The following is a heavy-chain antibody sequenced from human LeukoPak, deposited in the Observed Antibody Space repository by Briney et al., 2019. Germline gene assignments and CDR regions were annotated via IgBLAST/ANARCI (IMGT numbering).Heavy chain of an antibody. CDR3: ARPLSLGYCSGGTCYGRGAWFDR. CDR1: GGSFSGYY. Sequence: SETLSLTCAVYGGSFSGYYWSWIRQPPGKGLEWIGEIYRSGSTNYNPSLKSRVTISVDKSKNQFSLKLRSVTAADTAVYYCARPLSLGYCSGGTCYGRGAWFDRWGQGTLVTVSS. J-gene: IGHJ5*02. V-gene: IGHV4-34*01. CDR2: IYRSGST. D-gene: IGHD2-15*01.